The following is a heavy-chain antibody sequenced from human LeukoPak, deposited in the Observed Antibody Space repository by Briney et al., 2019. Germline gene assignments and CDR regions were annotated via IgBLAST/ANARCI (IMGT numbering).Heavy chain of an antibody. CDR3: ARDQRGYYYGMDV. CDR1: GFTFSSYS. Sequence: GGSLRLSCAASGFTFSSYSMNWVRQAQGKGLEWVSSISSSSSYIYYADSVKGRFTISRDNAKNSLYLQMNSLRAEDTAVYYCARDQRGYYYGMDVWGQGTTVTVSS. J-gene: IGHJ6*02. D-gene: IGHD1-26*01. CDR2: ISSSSSYI. V-gene: IGHV3-21*01.